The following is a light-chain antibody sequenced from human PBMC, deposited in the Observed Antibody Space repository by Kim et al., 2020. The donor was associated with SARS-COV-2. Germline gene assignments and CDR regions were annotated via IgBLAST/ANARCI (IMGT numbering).Light chain of an antibody. CDR1: SSNIGNNY. Sequence: VLTQPPSVSAAPGQKVTISCSGSSSNIGNNYVSWYQQLPGTAPKLLIYDNNKRPSGIPDRFSGSKSGTSATLGITGLQTGDEADYYCGTWDSSLSAGPWVFGGGTQLTVL. V-gene: IGLV1-51*01. J-gene: IGLJ3*02. CDR2: DNN. CDR3: GTWDSSLSAGPWV.